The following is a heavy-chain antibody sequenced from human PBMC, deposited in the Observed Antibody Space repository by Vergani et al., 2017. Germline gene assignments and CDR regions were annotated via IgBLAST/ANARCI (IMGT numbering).Heavy chain of an antibody. J-gene: IGHJ5*02. V-gene: IGHV4-59*12. D-gene: IGHD3-10*01. CDR2: IYSTGST. Sequence: QVQLEESGPGLVKPSETLSLTCTVSGGSFNTYYWSWIRQSPGKGLEWIGYIYSTGSTNYNPSLNSRVTMSVDTSKNQFSLKLSSVTAADTAVYYCARGKRYYYGSGRPYNWFDPWGQGTLVTVSS. CDR1: GGSFNTYY. CDR3: ARGKRYYYGSGRPYNWFDP.